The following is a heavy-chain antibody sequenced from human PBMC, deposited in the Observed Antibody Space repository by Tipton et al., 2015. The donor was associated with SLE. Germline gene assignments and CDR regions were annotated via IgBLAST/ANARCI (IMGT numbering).Heavy chain of an antibody. Sequence: TLSLTCTVSGVSITSGGYYWTWIRQHPGKGLEWIGHIFHSGSAYYNPSLKSRVTMSVDRSRNQFSLRLTSMTAADTALYYCAREVGVVATGWFDPWGQGTLVTVSS. J-gene: IGHJ5*02. D-gene: IGHD1-26*01. CDR1: GVSITSGGYY. CDR3: AREVGVVATGWFDP. V-gene: IGHV4-31*03. CDR2: IFHSGSA.